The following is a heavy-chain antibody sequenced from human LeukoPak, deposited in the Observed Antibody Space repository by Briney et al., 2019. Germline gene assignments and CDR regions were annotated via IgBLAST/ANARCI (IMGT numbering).Heavy chain of an antibody. V-gene: IGHV5-51*01. D-gene: IGHD1-26*01. CDR2: IYPGDSDT. Sequence: GESLKFSCQGSGYSFTSSWIGWVRQMPGKGLEWMGIIYPGDSDTRYSPSFQGQVTISADKSISTAYLQWSSLKASDTAMYYCARFSVGGTYYPNYWGQGTLVSVSS. CDR1: GYSFTSSW. J-gene: IGHJ4*02. CDR3: ARFSVGGTYYPNY.